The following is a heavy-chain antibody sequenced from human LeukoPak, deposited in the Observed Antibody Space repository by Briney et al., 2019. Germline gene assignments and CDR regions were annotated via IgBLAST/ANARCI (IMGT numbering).Heavy chain of an antibody. V-gene: IGHV3-74*01. Sequence: PGGSLRLSCAVSGFTFTSYWMHWVRQVPGKRLVWVARLRNDDGSTNYADSVKGRFTISRDSAKNTLYLQMIPLRDEDTAMYYCARGRAGGPDVFDMWGQGTMVTVSS. J-gene: IGHJ3*02. D-gene: IGHD6-13*01. CDR2: LRNDDGST. CDR3: ARGRAGGPDVFDM. CDR1: GFTFTSYW.